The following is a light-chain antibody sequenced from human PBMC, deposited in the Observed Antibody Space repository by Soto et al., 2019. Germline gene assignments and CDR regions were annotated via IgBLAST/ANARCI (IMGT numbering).Light chain of an antibody. CDR1: SSDVGSYNL. CDR3: CSYAGSSTLV. V-gene: IGLV2-23*01. J-gene: IGLJ2*01. CDR2: EGS. Sequence: QSVLTQPASVSGSPGQSVTISCTGTSSDVGSYNLVYWYQQQPGKAPKLMIYEGSKRSAGVSHRFSGSNSGNTASLTISGLHAEDEADYYCCSYAGSSTLVFGGGTKLTVL.